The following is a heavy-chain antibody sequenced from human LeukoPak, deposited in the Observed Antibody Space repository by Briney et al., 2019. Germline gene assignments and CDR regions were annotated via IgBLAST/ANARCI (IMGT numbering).Heavy chain of an antibody. J-gene: IGHJ6*02. CDR2: IYHSGST. V-gene: IGHV4-4*02. CDR1: GGSISSSNW. CDR3: ARRPPSSYYDFWSGYTDGMDV. D-gene: IGHD3-3*01. Sequence: PSGTLSLTCAVSGGSISSSNWWSWVRQPPGKGLAWIGYIYHSGSTYYNPSLKSRVTISVDRSKNQFSLKLSSVTAADTAVYYCARRPPSSYYDFWSGYTDGMDVWGQGTTVTVSS.